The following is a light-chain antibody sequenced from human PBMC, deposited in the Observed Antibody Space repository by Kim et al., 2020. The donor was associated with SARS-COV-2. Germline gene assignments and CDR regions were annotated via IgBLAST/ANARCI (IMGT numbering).Light chain of an antibody. CDR3: LQHRIVPIT. V-gene: IGKV1-17*01. Sequence: ACVGERDTTTRRASQDIVNDLGSYQQNPGGAPKRLIYGASKLQSGVPSRFSGSGSETEFTLTINSLQPEDFATYFCLQHRIVPITFGQGTRREIK. CDR1: QDIVND. CDR2: GAS. J-gene: IGKJ5*01.